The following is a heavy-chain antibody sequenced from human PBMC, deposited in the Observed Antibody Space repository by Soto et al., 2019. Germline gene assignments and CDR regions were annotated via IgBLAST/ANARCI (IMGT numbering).Heavy chain of an antibody. V-gene: IGHV4-31*03. CDR3: ARGDVVVVAAKSGPLFDP. J-gene: IGHJ5*02. Sequence: PSETLSLTCTVSVDSISSAVYYLSWVRQHPGKGLEWIGYIYYSGSTYYNPSLKSRVTISVDTSKNQFSLKLSSVTAADTAVYYCARGDVVVVAAKSGPLFDPWGQGTLVTVS. CDR1: VDSISSAVYY. CDR2: IYYSGST. D-gene: IGHD2-15*01.